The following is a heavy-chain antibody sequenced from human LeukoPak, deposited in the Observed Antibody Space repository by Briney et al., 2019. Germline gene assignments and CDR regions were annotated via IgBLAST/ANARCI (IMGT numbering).Heavy chain of an antibody. D-gene: IGHD1-26*01. J-gene: IGHJ4*02. CDR1: GFSFSTYN. CDR2: MGSDGTTR. CDR3: ARDHMWGFDH. Sequence: GGSLRLSCAASGFSFSTYNMHWARQAPGKGLERLAFMGSDGTTRYYAESVRGRFTISRDTSKDTLYLQMVSLRPEDTAVYYCARDHMWGFDHWGQGTLVTVPS. V-gene: IGHV3-30*02.